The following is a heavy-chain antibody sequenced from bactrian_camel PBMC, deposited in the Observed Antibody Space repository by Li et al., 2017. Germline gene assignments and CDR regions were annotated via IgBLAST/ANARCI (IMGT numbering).Heavy chain of an antibody. CDR2: IYTGGGST. CDR1: GYTVRSNC. J-gene: IGHJ4*01. V-gene: IGHV3-2*01. Sequence: HVQLVESGGGSVQAGGSLRLSCAASGYTVRSNCMGWFRQAPGKGLEWVSSIYTGGGSTYYTDIVKGRFTISRDNANNTLYLQMNSLQPEDTGMYFCAADWAPGENWVKAALSNPNIFNYWGQGTQVTVS. D-gene: IGHD3*01. CDR3: AADWAPGENWVKAALSNPNIFNY.